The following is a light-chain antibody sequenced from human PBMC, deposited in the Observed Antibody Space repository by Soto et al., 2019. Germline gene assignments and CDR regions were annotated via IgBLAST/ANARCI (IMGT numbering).Light chain of an antibody. V-gene: IGKV1-5*03. CDR1: QSISSW. CDR2: KAS. CDR3: QQYNSYPVT. J-gene: IGKJ1*01. Sequence: MTQSPATLSASVGDRVTITCRASQSISSWLAWYQQKPGKAPKLLIYKASSLESGVPSRFSGSGSGTEFTLTISSLQPDDFATYYCQQYNSYPVTFGQGTKVDIK.